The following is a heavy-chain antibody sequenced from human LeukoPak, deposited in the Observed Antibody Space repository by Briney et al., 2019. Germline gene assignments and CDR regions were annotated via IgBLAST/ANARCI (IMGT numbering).Heavy chain of an antibody. CDR2: IKQDGGEE. D-gene: IGHD4-17*01. CDR1: GLTFSNAW. CDR3: ARDKSADYGDSYFDS. Sequence: PGGSLRLSCAASGLTFSNAWMSWVRQAPGKGLEWVANIKQDGGEEHYVDSVKGRFTTSRDNAKNSLYLQMNSLRAEDTAVYYCARDKSADYGDSYFDSWGQGILVTASS. J-gene: IGHJ4*02. V-gene: IGHV3-7*01.